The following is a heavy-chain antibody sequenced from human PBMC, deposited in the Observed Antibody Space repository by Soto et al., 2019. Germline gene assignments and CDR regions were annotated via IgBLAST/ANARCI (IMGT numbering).Heavy chain of an antibody. D-gene: IGHD3-16*01. CDR3: AKDSNPGTWHWGADS. V-gene: IGHV3-30*18. J-gene: IGHJ4*02. CDR2: VSDDDSKR. CDR1: GFSFSSYG. Sequence: QVQLVESGGGVVQPGRSLRLSCAASGFSFSSYGMHWVRQAPGKGLEWVACVSDDDSKRYHIDSVKGRFTISRDNSKNTLYLEMNGLRAEDTSVYYCAKDSNPGTWHWGADSWVQGTLVTVSS.